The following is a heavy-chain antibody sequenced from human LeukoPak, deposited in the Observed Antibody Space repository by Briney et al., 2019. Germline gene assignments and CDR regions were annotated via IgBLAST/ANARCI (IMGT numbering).Heavy chain of an antibody. CDR2: IYSSGST. Sequence: PSETPSLTCTVSGGSISSGSYYWSWIRQPAGKALEWIGRIYSSGSTNYNPSLKSRVTISVDTSKNQFSLKLSSVTAADTAMYYCARELSPRDGKGYYFDYWGQGTLVTVSS. V-gene: IGHV4-61*02. J-gene: IGHJ4*02. CDR3: ARELSPRDGKGYYFDY. CDR1: GGSISSGSYY. D-gene: IGHD2-21*02.